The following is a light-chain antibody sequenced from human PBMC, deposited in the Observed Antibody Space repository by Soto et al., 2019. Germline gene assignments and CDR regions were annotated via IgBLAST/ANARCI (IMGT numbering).Light chain of an antibody. CDR3: QQTLSAPPWT. Sequence: DIQLTQSPSFLSGSVGDRVTISCRASQNIKGNLNWYQQRPGEAPKVLIYGASYLQSGVPSRFTGSGSGTDFTLTITSLQPEDFATYYCQQTLSAPPWTFGQGTTV. V-gene: IGKV1-39*01. CDR2: GAS. J-gene: IGKJ1*01. CDR1: QNIKGN.